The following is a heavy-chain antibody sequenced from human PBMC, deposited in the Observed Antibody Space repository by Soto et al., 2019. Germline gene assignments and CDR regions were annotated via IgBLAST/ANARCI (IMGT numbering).Heavy chain of an antibody. CDR2: IKSKTDGGTT. J-gene: IGHJ4*02. D-gene: IGHD3-16*02. CDR1: GFTFSNAW. V-gene: IGHV3-15*07. CDR3: TTDRVLYGYVWGSYRTFGY. Sequence: GGSLRLSCAASGFTFSNAWMNWVRQAPGKGLEWVGRIKSKTDGGTTDYAAPVKGRFTISRDDSKNTLYLQMNSLKTEDTAVYYCTTDRVLYGYVWGSYRTFGYWGQGTLVTVSS.